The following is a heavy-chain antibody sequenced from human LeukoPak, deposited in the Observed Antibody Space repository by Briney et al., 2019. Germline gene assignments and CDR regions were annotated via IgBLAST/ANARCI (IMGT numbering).Heavy chain of an antibody. V-gene: IGHV4-30-4*01. Sequence: SETLSLTCTVSGGSISSGDYYWIWIRQPPGKGLEWIGYIYYNGSSYYNPSLKSRVTISGDTSKNQFSVKLSSVTAADTAVYYCARGGYYYDSSGYNYWGQGTLVAVSS. CDR1: GGSISSGDYY. J-gene: IGHJ4*02. D-gene: IGHD3-22*01. CDR2: IYYNGSS. CDR3: ARGGYYYDSSGYNY.